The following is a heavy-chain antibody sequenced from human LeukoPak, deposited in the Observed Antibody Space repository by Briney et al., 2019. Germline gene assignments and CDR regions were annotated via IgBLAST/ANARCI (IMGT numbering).Heavy chain of an antibody. Sequence: GGSLRLSCVASRFTFSNYWMSWVRQAPGKGLEWVANINQDGSKKRYADSMKGRFTISRDNAKESLYLQLNSLRAEDMAVYYCAKWGPYCVGDYCPALDSWGPGTLVTVSS. CDR2: INQDGSKK. CDR3: AKWGPYCVGDYCPALDS. D-gene: IGHD2-21*02. V-gene: IGHV3-7*01. J-gene: IGHJ4*02. CDR1: RFTFSNYW.